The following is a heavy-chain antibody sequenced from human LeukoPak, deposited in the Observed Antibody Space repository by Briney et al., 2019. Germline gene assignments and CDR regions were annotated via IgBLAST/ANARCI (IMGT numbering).Heavy chain of an antibody. CDR2: INLSEST. J-gene: IGHJ4*02. CDR3: ARGQYYYDSSGSHVYYDY. V-gene: IGHV4-34*01. Sequence: PSETLSLTCAVYGGSFSGSDWSWIRQPPGKGLEWIGEINLSESTNDNPSLKSRVTISGDTSKNQFSLKLSSVIAADTAVYYCARGQYYYDSSGSHVYYDYWGQGTLVTVSS. CDR1: GGSFSGSD. D-gene: IGHD3-22*01.